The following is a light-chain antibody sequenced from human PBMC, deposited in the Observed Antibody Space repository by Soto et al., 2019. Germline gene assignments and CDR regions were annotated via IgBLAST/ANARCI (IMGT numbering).Light chain of an antibody. CDR2: GAS. CDR1: QSISTY. J-gene: IGKJ2*02. CDR3: QQTYTSPGT. V-gene: IGKV1-39*01. Sequence: DIQMTQSPSSLSSSVGERVTITCRASQSISTYLNWYRQIPGKAPKHLVYGASTVQSGVPSRFTGSGSVTDFTLTISSLQTEDFATFYCQQTYTSPGTFGQGTKVEIK.